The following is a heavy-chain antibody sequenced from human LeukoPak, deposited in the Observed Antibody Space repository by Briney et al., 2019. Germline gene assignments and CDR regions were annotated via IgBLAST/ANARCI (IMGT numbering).Heavy chain of an antibody. CDR1: GFTFNSYW. CDR3: ARTYIPFDY. V-gene: IGHV3-7*04. J-gene: IGHJ4*02. D-gene: IGHD5-18*01. Sequence: GGSLRLSCSVSGFTFNSYWMTWVRQAPGKGLEWVANIGKDGSEKNYVDSVKGRFTISRDNAKNSLYLQMNSLRAEDTAMYYCARTYIPFDYWGQGTLVTVSS. CDR2: IGKDGSEK.